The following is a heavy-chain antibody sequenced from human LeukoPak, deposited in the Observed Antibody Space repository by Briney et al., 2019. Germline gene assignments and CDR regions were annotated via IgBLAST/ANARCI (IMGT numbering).Heavy chain of an antibody. V-gene: IGHV1-18*01. J-gene: IGHJ3*02. Sequence: ASVKVSCKASGGTFSSYSISWVRQAPGQGLEWMGWISAYNGNTNYAQKLQGRVTMTTDTSTSTAYMELRSLRSDDTAVYYCARLEPGARAFDIWGQGTMVTVSS. CDR1: GGTFSSYS. CDR3: ARLEPGARAFDI. D-gene: IGHD1-1*01. CDR2: ISAYNGNT.